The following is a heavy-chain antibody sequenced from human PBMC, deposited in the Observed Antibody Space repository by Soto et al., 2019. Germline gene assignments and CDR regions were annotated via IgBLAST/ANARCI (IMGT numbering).Heavy chain of an antibody. V-gene: IGHV3-23*01. D-gene: IGHD2-8*01. CDR3: AKSLMGHFDY. CDR1: EFTFSSYA. Sequence: SLRLSCAASEFTFSSYAMAWVRQAPGKGLEWVSGISGGGGSTYYADSVKGRLTISRDNSKNTLYLQLNSLRVEDTAVYYCAKSLMGHFDYWGQGTLVTVSS. J-gene: IGHJ4*02. CDR2: ISGGGGST.